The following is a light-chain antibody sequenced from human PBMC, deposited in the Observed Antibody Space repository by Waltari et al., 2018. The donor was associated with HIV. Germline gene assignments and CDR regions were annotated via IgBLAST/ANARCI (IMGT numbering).Light chain of an antibody. J-gene: IGKJ2*02. CDR3: EQYNSCPGT. CDR1: DKFGAR. Sequence: AIRMTQSPPSLSASTGDSVTISCLASDKFGARLAWYHQKPGKAPALLIFGAYSLQSGVPSRFSGSASGTEFALTINCVQAEDFGTFCCEQYNSCPGTFGQGTRLE. CDR2: GAY. V-gene: IGKV1-8*01.